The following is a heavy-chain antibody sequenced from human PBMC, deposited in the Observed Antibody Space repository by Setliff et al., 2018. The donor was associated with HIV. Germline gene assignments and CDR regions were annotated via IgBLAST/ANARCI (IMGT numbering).Heavy chain of an antibody. CDR1: GGSISRSTHH. D-gene: IGHD3-3*01. CDR2: LSSKGQA. V-gene: IGHV4-39*01. Sequence: PSETLSLTCTVSGGSISRSTHHWVWLRPPPGQGLEWIGALSSKGQAYYNPSLKTRVTSSGDTSKNQFSLKLSSVTAADTAVYYCASLTTDRFLEWLFVYWGQGTLVTVSS. J-gene: IGHJ4*02. CDR3: ASLTTDRFLEWLFVY.